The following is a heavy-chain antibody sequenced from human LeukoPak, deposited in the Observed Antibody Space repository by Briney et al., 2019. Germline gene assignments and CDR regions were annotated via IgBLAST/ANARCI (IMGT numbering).Heavy chain of an antibody. Sequence: PGGSLRLSCAASRFTFTDYGMHWVRQPPGKGLEWVALIWYDGSNKYYADSVKGRFTISRDNSKNTLYLQMNSLRAEDTAVYYCAKEVLLWFGEMAPPDYWGQGTLVTVSS. J-gene: IGHJ4*02. CDR2: IWYDGSNK. V-gene: IGHV3-30*02. CDR1: RFTFTDYG. CDR3: AKEVLLWFGEMAPPDY. D-gene: IGHD3-10*01.